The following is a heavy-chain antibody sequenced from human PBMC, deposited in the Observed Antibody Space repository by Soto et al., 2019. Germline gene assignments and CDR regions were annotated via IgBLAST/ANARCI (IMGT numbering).Heavy chain of an antibody. V-gene: IGHV3-11*01. CDR2: ISSSGSTI. J-gene: IGHJ4*02. Sequence: VQLVESGGVVVQPGGSLRLSCAASGFTFSDYYMSWIRQAPGRGREGVSYISSSGSTIYYADSVKGRFTISRDNAKNSLYLQMNSLRAEDTAVYYCARDRSPKWLLTLEFDYWGQGTLVTVSS. CDR3: ARDRSPKWLLTLEFDY. CDR1: GFTFSDYY. D-gene: IGHD3-22*01.